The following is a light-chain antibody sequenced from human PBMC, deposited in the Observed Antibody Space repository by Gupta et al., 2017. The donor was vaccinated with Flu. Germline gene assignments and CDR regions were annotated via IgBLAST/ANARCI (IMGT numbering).Light chain of an antibody. CDR1: QRISNY. CDR2: AAS. V-gene: IGKV1-39*01. Sequence: PSSLSASVGDRVTITCRASQRISNYLDWYQQKPGKAPKVLIYAASRLESGVPSRFSGSGSGTDFILTISRLQPEDFATYFCQQSDRTPWTFGQGTKVDIK. J-gene: IGKJ1*01. CDR3: QQSDRTPWT.